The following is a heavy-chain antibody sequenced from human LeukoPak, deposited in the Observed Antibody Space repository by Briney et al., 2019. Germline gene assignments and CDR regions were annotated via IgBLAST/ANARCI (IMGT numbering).Heavy chain of an antibody. CDR3: ARDLDNAVAGDGFDY. D-gene: IGHD6-19*01. Sequence: SETLSLTCTVSGGSISSHYWSWIRQPPGKGLEWIGYIYYSGSTNYNPSLKSRVTISVDTSKNQFSLKLSSVTAADTAVYYCARDLDNAVAGDGFDYWGQGTLVTVSS. CDR1: GGSISSHY. J-gene: IGHJ4*02. V-gene: IGHV4-59*11. CDR2: IYYSGST.